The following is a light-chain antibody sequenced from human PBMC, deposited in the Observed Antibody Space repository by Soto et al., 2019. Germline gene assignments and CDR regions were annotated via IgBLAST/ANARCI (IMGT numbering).Light chain of an antibody. CDR2: ENN. Sequence: QSVLTQPPSVSEAPGQRVTISCIASSSNIGAGYEAHWYQQVPGTAPKLLIYENNNRPSGVPDRFSGSKSGTSASLAITGLQAEDEAEYYCQSSDSSLSGYVFGTGTKVTVL. V-gene: IGLV1-40*01. CDR3: QSSDSSLSGYV. J-gene: IGLJ1*01. CDR1: SSNIGAGYE.